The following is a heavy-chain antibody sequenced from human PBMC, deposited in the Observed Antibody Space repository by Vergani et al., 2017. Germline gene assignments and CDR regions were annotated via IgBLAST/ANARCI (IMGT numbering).Heavy chain of an antibody. CDR2: IYPGDSDT. Sequence: EVQLVQSGAEVKKPGESLRISCKGSGYSFTSYWISWVRQMPGKGLEWMGIIYPGDSDTRYSPSFQGQVTISADKSISTAYLQWSSLKASDTAMYYCARQLVLYYYDSSGYPIYYYYGMDVWGQGTTVTVSS. J-gene: IGHJ6*02. V-gene: IGHV5-51*01. CDR1: GYSFTSYW. D-gene: IGHD3-22*01. CDR3: ARQLVLYYYDSSGYPIYYYYGMDV.